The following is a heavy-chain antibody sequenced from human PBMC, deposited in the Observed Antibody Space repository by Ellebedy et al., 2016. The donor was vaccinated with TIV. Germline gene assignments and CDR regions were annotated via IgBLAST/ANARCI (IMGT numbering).Heavy chain of an antibody. V-gene: IGHV3-7*01. Sequence: GESLKISXAASGFTFTSYWMSWVRQAPGKGLEWVANIKHDGSEKYYVDSVEGRFTISRDNAKSSLYLQMSSLRAEDTAVYYCARPYQLRLSNDAFDVWGQGTMVTVSS. J-gene: IGHJ3*01. CDR3: ARPYQLRLSNDAFDV. CDR2: IKHDGSEK. CDR1: GFTFTSYW. D-gene: IGHD2-2*01.